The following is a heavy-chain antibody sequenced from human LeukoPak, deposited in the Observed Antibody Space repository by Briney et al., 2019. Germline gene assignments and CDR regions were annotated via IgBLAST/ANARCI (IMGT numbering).Heavy chain of an antibody. CDR1: GFTFSSYW. Sequence: PGGSLRLSCAASGFTFSSYWMHWVRQAPGKGLVWVSRINSDGSSTSYADSVKGRFTISRDNAKNTLYLQMNSLRAEDTAVYYCARGGRTYQNYYMDVWGKGTTVTVSS. V-gene: IGHV3-74*01. D-gene: IGHD2-2*01. CDR2: INSDGSST. J-gene: IGHJ6*03. CDR3: ARGGRTYQNYYMDV.